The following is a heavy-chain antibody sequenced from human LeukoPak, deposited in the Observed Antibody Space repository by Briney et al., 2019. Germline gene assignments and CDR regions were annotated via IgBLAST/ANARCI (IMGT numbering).Heavy chain of an antibody. J-gene: IGHJ4*02. CDR3: ARYSYDDYGYFDY. V-gene: IGHV3-7*01. D-gene: IGHD4-17*01. CDR2: IRQDGSDK. Sequence: GGSLRLSCAASRFTFSSYWMSWVRQTPGKWLEWVANIRQDGSDKYYVDSVKGRFTISRDHAKNSLYLQMNSLRVEDAAVYHCARYSYDDYGYFDYWGQGTLVTVS. CDR1: RFTFSSYW.